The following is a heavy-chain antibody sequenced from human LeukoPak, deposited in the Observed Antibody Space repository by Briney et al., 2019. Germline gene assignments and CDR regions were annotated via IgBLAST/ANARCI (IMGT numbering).Heavy chain of an antibody. D-gene: IGHD1-26*01. Sequence: PGGSLRLSCAASGFTFSTYAMSWVRQAPGKGLEWVSAISGSTVNTYYADSVKGRFTISRDNSKNTLYLQMNSLRAEDTAVYYCAKDAVVGATTRYYYMDVWGKGTTVTVSS. J-gene: IGHJ6*03. CDR1: GFTFSTYA. CDR3: AKDAVVGATTRYYYMDV. CDR2: ISGSTVNT. V-gene: IGHV3-23*01.